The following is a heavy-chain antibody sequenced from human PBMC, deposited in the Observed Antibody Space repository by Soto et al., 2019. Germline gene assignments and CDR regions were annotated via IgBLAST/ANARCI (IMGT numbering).Heavy chain of an antibody. CDR2: IKEDGSDK. CDR1: GFSFRNYW. V-gene: IGHV3-7*04. CDR3: ARGDDTSGYRPNDY. J-gene: IGHJ4*02. D-gene: IGHD3-22*01. Sequence: GGSLRLSCAASGFSFRNYWMTWGRQAPGKGLEWVANIKEDGSDKNFVDSVKGRFTISRDNAKNLLYLQMNSLRAEDTAVYYCARGDDTSGYRPNDYWGQGTLVTVSS.